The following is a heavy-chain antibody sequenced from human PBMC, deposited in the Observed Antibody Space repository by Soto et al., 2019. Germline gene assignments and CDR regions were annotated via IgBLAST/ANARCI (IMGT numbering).Heavy chain of an antibody. D-gene: IGHD5-18*01. CDR1: GGSFSGYY. V-gene: IGHV4-34*01. CDR2: INHSGST. CDR3: ARGTEEAANTAMVYFDY. Sequence: QVQLQQWGAGLLKPSETLSLTCAVYGGSFSGYYWSWIRQPPGKGLEWIGEINHSGSTNYNPSLKSRVTISVDTSKNQFSLKLSSVTAADTAVYYCARGTEEAANTAMVYFDYWGQGTLVTVSS. J-gene: IGHJ4*02.